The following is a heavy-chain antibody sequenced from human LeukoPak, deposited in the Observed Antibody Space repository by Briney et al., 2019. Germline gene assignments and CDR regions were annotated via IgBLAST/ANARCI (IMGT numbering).Heavy chain of an antibody. V-gene: IGHV3-48*04. D-gene: IGHD3-22*01. CDR1: GFTFSIYS. CDR3: ARGSSGDYSLFDY. J-gene: IGHJ4*02. Sequence: PGGSLRLSCAASGFTFSIYSMSWVRQAPGKGLEWVSFISSSSSSIHYADSVKGRFTVSRDNAKNSLFLQMNSLTAADAAVYYCARGSSGDYSLFDYWGQGTLVSVSS. CDR2: ISSSSSSI.